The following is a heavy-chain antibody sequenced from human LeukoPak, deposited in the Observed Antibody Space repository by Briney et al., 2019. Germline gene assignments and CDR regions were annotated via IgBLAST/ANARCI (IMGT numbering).Heavy chain of an antibody. CDR1: AFTFRTYG. V-gene: IGHV3-30*02. J-gene: IGHJ4*01. CDR2: IRYDGSNK. D-gene: IGHD4-17*01. Sequence: GSLRLSCATSAFTFRTYGMHWVRQAPGKGLEWVAFIRYDGSNKYYADSVKGRFTISRDNSKNTLYLQMNSLRAEDTAVYYCAKEIWPTVTTPGWTYFDYWGQGTLVTVSS. CDR3: AKEIWPTVTTPGWTYFDY.